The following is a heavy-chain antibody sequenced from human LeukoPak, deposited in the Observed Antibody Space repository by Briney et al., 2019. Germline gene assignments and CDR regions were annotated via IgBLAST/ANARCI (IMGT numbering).Heavy chain of an antibody. CDR3: ARDPRKWELLY. J-gene: IGHJ4*02. CDR2: ISSSSSTI. Sequence: PGGSLRLSCAASGFTFSSYSMNWVRQAPGKGLEWVSYISSSSSTIYYADSVKGRFTISRDNAKNSLYLQMNSLRAEDTAVYYCARDPRKWELLYWGQGTLVTVSS. CDR1: GFTFSSYS. D-gene: IGHD1-26*01. V-gene: IGHV3-48*01.